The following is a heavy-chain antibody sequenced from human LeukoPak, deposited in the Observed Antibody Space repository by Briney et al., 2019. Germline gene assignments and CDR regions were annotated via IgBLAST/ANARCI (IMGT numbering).Heavy chain of an antibody. J-gene: IGHJ6*03. V-gene: IGHV3-21*04. Sequence: GGSLRLSCAASGFTFSTYSMNWVRQAPGKGLEWVSSISRSGTNIYQADSVKGRFTISRDNSKNTLYLQMNSLRAEDTAVYYCAKGLKVVAGSGPVDYYYYMDVWGKGTTVTISS. CDR3: AKGLKVVAGSGPVDYYYYMDV. CDR1: GFTFSTYS. CDR2: ISRSGTNI. D-gene: IGHD6-19*01.